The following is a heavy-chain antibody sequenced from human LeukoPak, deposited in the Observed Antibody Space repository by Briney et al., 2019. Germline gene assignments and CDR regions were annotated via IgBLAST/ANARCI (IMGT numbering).Heavy chain of an antibody. CDR3: AREERWLQKGAFDI. CDR1: GGSISSYY. V-gene: IGHV4-4*07. CDR2: VYASGST. Sequence: PSETLSLTCTVSGGSISSYYWSWIRQPAGKGLEWIGRVYASGSTNYNPSLKSRVTISVDTSKNQFSLKLSSVTAADTAVYYCAREERWLQKGAFDIWGQGTMVTVSS. D-gene: IGHD5-24*01. J-gene: IGHJ3*02.